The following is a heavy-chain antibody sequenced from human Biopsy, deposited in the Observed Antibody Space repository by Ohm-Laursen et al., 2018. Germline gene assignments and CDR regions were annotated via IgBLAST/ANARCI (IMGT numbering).Heavy chain of an antibody. CDR2: INPNSGNA. V-gene: IGHV1-18*01. CDR3: ARVPAYPSIDGYYGLDL. D-gene: IGHD3-9*01. J-gene: IGHJ6*02. Sequence: SVKVSCKTSGYPFITYGISWVRQAPGHGLEWMGWINPNSGNANYAQSFQGRLTVTRDTSISTAYMELTSLTFDDTAIYYCARVPAYPSIDGYYGLDLWGQGTTVIVSS. CDR1: GYPFITYG.